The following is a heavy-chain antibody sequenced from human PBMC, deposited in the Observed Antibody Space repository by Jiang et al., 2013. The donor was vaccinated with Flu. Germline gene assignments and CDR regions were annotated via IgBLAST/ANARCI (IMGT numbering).Heavy chain of an antibody. CDR2: ISSTPTYT. J-gene: IGHJ4*02. CDR1: GFTFNRYG. D-gene: IGHD3-22*01. Sequence: GLVKPGGSLRLSCVASGFTFNRYGLAWVRQAPGRGLEWVSYISSTPTYTYYADSVKGRFTISRDNANNSLFLHMDSLRAEDTAVYFCTRASMFYFDSKPPFDLWGQGSLVTVSS. V-gene: IGHV3-21*06. CDR3: TRASMFYFDSKPPFDL.